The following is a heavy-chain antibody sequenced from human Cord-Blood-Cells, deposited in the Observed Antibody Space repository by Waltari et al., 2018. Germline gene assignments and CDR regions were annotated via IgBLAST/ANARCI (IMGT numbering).Heavy chain of an antibody. D-gene: IGHD1-1*01. J-gene: IGHJ4*02. CDR2: INHSGST. V-gene: IGHV4-34*01. CDR1: GGSFSGSS. CDR3: ARQAKLERRRLFDY. Sequence: QVQLQQWGAGLLKPSETLSLTCAVSGGSFSGSSWSWIRQPPGKGLDWIGEINHSGSTNYNPSLKSRVTISVDTSKNQFSLKLSSVTAADTAVYYCARQAKLERRRLFDYWGQGTLVTVSS.